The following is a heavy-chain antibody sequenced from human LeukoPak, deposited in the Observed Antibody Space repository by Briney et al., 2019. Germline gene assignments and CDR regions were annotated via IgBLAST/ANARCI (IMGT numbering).Heavy chain of an antibody. CDR1: GGSFSGYY. D-gene: IGHD1-26*01. CDR3: ARDAALPFDY. CDR2: INHRGST. Sequence: SETLSLTCAVYGGSFSGYYWSWIRQPPGKGLEWIGEINHRGSTNYNPSLKSRVTISVDTSKNQFSLKLSSVTAADTAVYYCARDAALPFDYWGQGTLVTVSS. J-gene: IGHJ4*02. V-gene: IGHV4-34*01.